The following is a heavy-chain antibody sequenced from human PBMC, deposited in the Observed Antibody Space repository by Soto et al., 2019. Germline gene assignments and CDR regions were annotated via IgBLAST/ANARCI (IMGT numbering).Heavy chain of an antibody. V-gene: IGHV5-51*01. CDR2: IYPGDSDT. Sequence: GASLKISCKGSGYSFTSYWIGWVRQMPGKGLEWMGIIYPGDSDTRYCPSFQGQVTISADKSTSTAYLQWSSLKASDTAMYYCARTMSSGYYGNFDYWGQGTLVTVSS. CDR1: GYSFTSYW. D-gene: IGHD3-22*01. CDR3: ARTMSSGYYGNFDY. J-gene: IGHJ4*02.